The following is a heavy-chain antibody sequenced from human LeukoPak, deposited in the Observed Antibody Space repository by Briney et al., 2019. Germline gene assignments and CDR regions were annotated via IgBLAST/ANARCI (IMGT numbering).Heavy chain of an antibody. V-gene: IGHV4-61*02. CDR3: ASEPDAFDI. CDR1: GGSISSGSYY. CDR2: IYTSGST. Sequence: SETLSLTCTVSGGSISSGSYYWSWIRQPAGEGLEWIGRIYTSGSTSYNPSLKSRVTISVDTSKNQFSLKLSSVTAADTAVYYCASEPDAFDIWGQGTMITVSS. J-gene: IGHJ3*02.